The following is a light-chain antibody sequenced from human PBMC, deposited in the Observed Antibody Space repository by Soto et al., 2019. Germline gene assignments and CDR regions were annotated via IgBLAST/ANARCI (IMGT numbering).Light chain of an antibody. CDR3: TSYVGNDIWV. CDR1: SSDVGAYKY. CDR2: EVT. Sequence: QSALTQPPSASGSPGQSVTISCTGTSSDVGAYKYVSWYPQYPGKAPKLMIYEVTKRPSGVPDRFSGSKSGNTASLTVSGLQDEDEADYYCTSYVGNDIWVFGGGTKVTVL. J-gene: IGLJ3*02. V-gene: IGLV2-8*01.